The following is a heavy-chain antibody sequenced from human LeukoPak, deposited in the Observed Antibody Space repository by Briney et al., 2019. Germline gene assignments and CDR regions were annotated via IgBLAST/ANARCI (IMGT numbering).Heavy chain of an antibody. V-gene: IGHV3-30*03. D-gene: IGHD1-26*01. J-gene: IGHJ4*02. CDR3: AAHHGELGYFDY. CDR1: GFTFSSYG. CDR2: ISYDGSNK. Sequence: PGGSLRLSCAASGFTFSSYGMHWVRQAPGKGLEWVAVISYDGSNKYSADSVKGRFTISRDNSKNTLYLQMNSLRAEDTAVYYCAAHHGELGYFDYWGQGTLVTVSS.